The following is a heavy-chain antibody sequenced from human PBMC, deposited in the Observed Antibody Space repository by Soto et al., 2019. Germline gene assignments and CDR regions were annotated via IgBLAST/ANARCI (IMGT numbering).Heavy chain of an antibody. CDR1: GGTFSSYA. CDR3: ARNGATYYDILTGRSQQYYYYGMDV. Sequence: GASVKVSCKASGGTFSSYAISWVRQAPGQGLEWMGGIIPIFGTANYAQKFQGRVTITADESTSTAYMELSSLRSEDTAVYYCARNGATYYDILTGRSQQYYYYGMDVWGQGTTVTVSS. V-gene: IGHV1-69*13. CDR2: IIPIFGTA. D-gene: IGHD3-9*01. J-gene: IGHJ6*02.